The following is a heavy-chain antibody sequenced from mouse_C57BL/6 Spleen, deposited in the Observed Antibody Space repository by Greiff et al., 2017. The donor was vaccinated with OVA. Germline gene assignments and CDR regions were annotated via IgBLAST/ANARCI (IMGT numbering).Heavy chain of an antibody. CDR2: INPSNGGT. V-gene: IGHV1-53*01. Sequence: QVHVKQPGTELVKPGASVKLSCKASGYTFTSYWMHWVKQRPGQGLEWIGNINPSNGGTNYNEKFKSKATLTVDKSSSTAYMQLSSLTSEDSAVYYCARHYDYDEGFAYWGQGTLVTVSA. CDR3: ARHYDYDEGFAY. D-gene: IGHD2-4*01. CDR1: GYTFTSYW. J-gene: IGHJ3*01.